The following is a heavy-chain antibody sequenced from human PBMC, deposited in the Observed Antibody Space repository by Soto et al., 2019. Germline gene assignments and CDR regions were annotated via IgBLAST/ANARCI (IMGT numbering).Heavy chain of an antibody. CDR1: GFTFSSYS. CDR3: ARDQSSGYCTNGVCPSGLEY. V-gene: IGHV3-48*02. CDR2: ISSSSSTI. J-gene: IGHJ4*02. D-gene: IGHD2-8*01. Sequence: EVQLVESGGGMVQPGGSLRLSCAASGFTFSSYSMNWVRQAPGKGLEWVSYISSSSSTIYYADSVKGRFTISRDNAKNSLYLQMNSLRDEDTAVYYCARDQSSGYCTNGVCPSGLEYWGQGTLVTVSS.